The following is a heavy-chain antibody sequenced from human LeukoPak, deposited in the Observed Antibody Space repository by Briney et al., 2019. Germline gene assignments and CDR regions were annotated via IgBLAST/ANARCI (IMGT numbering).Heavy chain of an antibody. V-gene: IGHV4-31*03. CDR2: IYYSGST. D-gene: IGHD3-22*01. CDR3: ARGIDDSSGYYLNYFDY. Sequence: SETLSLTCTVSGGSISSGDYYWSWIRQHPGKGLEWIGYIYYSGSTYYNPSLKSRVTISVDTSKNQFSLKLSSVTAADTAVYYCARGIDDSSGYYLNYFDYWGQGTLVTVSS. J-gene: IGHJ4*02. CDR1: GGSISSGDYY.